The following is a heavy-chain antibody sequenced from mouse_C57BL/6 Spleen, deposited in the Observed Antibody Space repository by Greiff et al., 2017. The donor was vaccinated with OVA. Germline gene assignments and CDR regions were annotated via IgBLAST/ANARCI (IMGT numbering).Heavy chain of an antibody. V-gene: IGHV5-17*01. CDR3: ARGGVTTDYAMDY. CDR1: GFTFSDYG. Sequence: EVKLMESGGGLVKPGGSLKLSCAASGFTFSDYGMHWVRQAPEKGLEWVAYISSGSSTISYADTVKGRFTISRDNAKNTLFLQMTSLRSEDTAMYYCARGGVTTDYAMDYWGQGTSVTVSS. D-gene: IGHD2-1*01. J-gene: IGHJ4*01. CDR2: ISSGSSTI.